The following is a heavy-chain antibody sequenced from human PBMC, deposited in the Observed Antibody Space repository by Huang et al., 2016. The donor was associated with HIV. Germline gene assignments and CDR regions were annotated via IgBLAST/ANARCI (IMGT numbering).Heavy chain of an antibody. CDR2: IIPTLGTA. V-gene: IGHV1-69*01. J-gene: IGHJ4*02. CDR3: ATVDYYDTSGPQRGYFDN. CDR1: GGSFRNFA. D-gene: IGHD3-22*01. Sequence: QVQLVQSVAEVKKPGSSVKVSCKASGGSFRNFAIGWVRQAPGQGLEGMGVIIPTLGTANYAQKCQGRVTIIADESTSTAYMELSSLRSEDTAVYYCATVDYYDTSGPQRGYFDNWGQGTLVTVSS.